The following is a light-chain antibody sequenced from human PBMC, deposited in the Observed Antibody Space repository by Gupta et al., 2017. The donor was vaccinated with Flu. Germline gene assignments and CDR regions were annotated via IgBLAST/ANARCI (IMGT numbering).Light chain of an antibody. CDR2: WAS. Sequence: DIVMTQSPDSLAVSLGERATINCKSSQIVLYSSNNKNYLAWYQQKPGQSPKVIIYWASTRESGVPDRFSGSGSGTDFTLTISSLQAEDVAVYYCQQYYTTLWTFGQGTKVEIK. CDR3: QQYYTTLWT. CDR1: QIVLYSSNNKNY. J-gene: IGKJ1*01. V-gene: IGKV4-1*01.